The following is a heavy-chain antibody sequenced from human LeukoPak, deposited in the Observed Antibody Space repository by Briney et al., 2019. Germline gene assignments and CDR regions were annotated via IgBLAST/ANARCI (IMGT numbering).Heavy chain of an antibody. Sequence: PGGSLRLSCAASGFTFSSYWMSWVRQPPGKGLEWVAHIKPDGSDKFYVDSVKGRFTISRDNAKNSLYLQMNSLRAEGTAVYYCARGHFGRDPWGQGTLVTVSS. D-gene: IGHD2/OR15-2a*01. CDR3: ARGHFGRDP. V-gene: IGHV3-7*01. CDR1: GFTFSSYW. CDR2: IKPDGSDK. J-gene: IGHJ5*02.